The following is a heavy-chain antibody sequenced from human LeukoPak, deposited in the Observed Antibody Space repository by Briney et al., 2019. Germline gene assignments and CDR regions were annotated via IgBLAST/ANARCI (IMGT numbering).Heavy chain of an antibody. V-gene: IGHV4-34*01. CDR1: GGSFSDYY. D-gene: IGHD2-2*02. J-gene: IGHJ5*02. CDR3: AILHIRLLYGYWFDP. CDR2: INHSGST. Sequence: SETLSLTCAVYGGSFSDYYWSWIRQPPGKGLEWIGEINHSGSTNYNPSLKSRVTISVDTSKNQFSLKLSSVTAADTAVYYCAILHIRLLYGYWFDPWGQGTLVTVSS.